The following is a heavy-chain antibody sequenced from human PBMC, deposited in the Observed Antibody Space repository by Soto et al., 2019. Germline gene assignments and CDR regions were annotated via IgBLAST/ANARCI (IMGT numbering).Heavy chain of an antibody. CDR2: INAGNGNT. V-gene: IGHV1-3*01. CDR3: ARDSLDWRFGGKNGMDV. D-gene: IGHD3-10*01. Sequence: QVQLVQSGAEVKKPGASVKVSCKASGYTFTSYAMHWVRQAPGQRLEWMGWINAGNGNTKYSQKFQGRVTITRDTSXSXVYMEMSSLRSEDTAVYYCARDSLDWRFGGKNGMDVWGQGTTVTVSS. J-gene: IGHJ6*02. CDR1: GYTFTSYA.